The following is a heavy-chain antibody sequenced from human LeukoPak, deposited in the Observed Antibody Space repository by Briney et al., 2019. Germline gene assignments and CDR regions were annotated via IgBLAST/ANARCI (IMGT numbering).Heavy chain of an antibody. CDR1: GFTFSNAW. CDR2: IKSKTDGGTT. CDR3: PTASRSYYYDSSGYSPDAFDI. D-gene: IGHD3-22*01. Sequence: GGSLRLSCAASGFTFSNAWMSWVRQAPGKGLKWVGRIKSKTDGGTTDYAAPVKGRFTISRDDSKNTLYLQMNSLKTEDTAVYYCPTASRSYYYDSSGYSPDAFDIRGPGTMVTVSS. V-gene: IGHV3-15*01. J-gene: IGHJ3*02.